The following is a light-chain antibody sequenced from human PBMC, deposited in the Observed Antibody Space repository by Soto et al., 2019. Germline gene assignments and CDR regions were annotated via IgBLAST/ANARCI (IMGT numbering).Light chain of an antibody. Sequence: EVVMTQSPATLSVSPGERATLSCRASQSISSNLAWYQQKPGQAPSLLIYGASTRATAIPARFSGSGSGTEFTLTISSLQSEDFAVYYCHQYNDWPPKFSFGQGTKLEIK. CDR3: HQYNDWPPKFS. CDR1: QSISSN. J-gene: IGKJ2*01. CDR2: GAS. V-gene: IGKV3-15*01.